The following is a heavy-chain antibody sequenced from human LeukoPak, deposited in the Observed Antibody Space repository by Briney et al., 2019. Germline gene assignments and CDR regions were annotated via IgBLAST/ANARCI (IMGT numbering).Heavy chain of an antibody. V-gene: IGHV4-34*01. J-gene: IGHJ4*02. CDR3: ARGSLAAIQGYGDYATGLDY. Sequence: PSETLSLTCAVYGGSFSGYYWSWIRQPPGKGLEWIGEINHSGSTNYNPSLKSRVTISVDTSKNQFSLKLSSVTAADTAVYYCARGSLAAIQGYGDYATGLDYWGQGTLVTVSS. CDR1: GGSFSGYY. CDR2: INHSGST. D-gene: IGHD4-17*01.